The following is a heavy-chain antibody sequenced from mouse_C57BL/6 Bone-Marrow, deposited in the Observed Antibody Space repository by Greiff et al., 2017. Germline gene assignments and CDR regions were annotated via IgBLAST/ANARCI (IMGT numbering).Heavy chain of an antibody. Sequence: EVQRVESGGGLVKPGGSLKLSCAASGFTFSSYAMSWVRQTPEKRLEWVATISDGGSYTYYPDNVKGRFTISRDNAKNNLYLQMSHLKSEDTAMYYCARDREVVATSWYFDVWGTGTTVTVSS. CDR3: ARDREVVATSWYFDV. V-gene: IGHV5-4*01. J-gene: IGHJ1*03. D-gene: IGHD1-1*01. CDR2: ISDGGSYT. CDR1: GFTFSSYA.